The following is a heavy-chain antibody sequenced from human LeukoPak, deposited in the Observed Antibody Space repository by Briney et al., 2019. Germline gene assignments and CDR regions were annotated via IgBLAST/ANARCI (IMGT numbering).Heavy chain of an antibody. V-gene: IGHV1-8*02. CDR1: GGTFSSYA. Sequence: VASVKVSCKASGGTFSSYAISWVRQATGQGLEWMGWMNPNSGNTGYAQKFQGRVTMTRNTSISTAYMELSSLRSEDTAVYYCARADTNYWGQGTLVTVSS. CDR3: ARADTNY. J-gene: IGHJ4*02. CDR2: MNPNSGNT.